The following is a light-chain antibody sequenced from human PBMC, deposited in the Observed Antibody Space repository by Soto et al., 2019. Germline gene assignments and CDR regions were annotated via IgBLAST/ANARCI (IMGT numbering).Light chain of an antibody. CDR3: SSYTSSSTHV. Sequence: QSVLTQPASVAGSRGQSITISCTGTSSDVGAYNFVSWYQQHPGKLPKLMIFDVSRRPSGVSDRFSGSKSGNTASLTISGLQAEDEGDYYCSSYTSSSTHVFGSGTKLTVL. CDR2: DVS. CDR1: SSDVGAYNF. J-gene: IGLJ1*01. V-gene: IGLV2-14*03.